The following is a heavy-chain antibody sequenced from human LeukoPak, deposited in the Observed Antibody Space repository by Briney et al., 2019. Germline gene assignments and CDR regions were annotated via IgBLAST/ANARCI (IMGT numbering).Heavy chain of an antibody. V-gene: IGHV3-48*01. CDR2: ISDSSATI. D-gene: IGHD6-13*01. CDR3: ARYGSSWAFDY. J-gene: IGHJ4*02. CDR1: GFTFSSSN. Sequence: GGSLRLSCAASGFTFSSSNMNWVRQAPGKGLEWVSYISDSSATIYYTDSVKGRLTISRDNAKNSLYLQMNSLRAEDTAVYYCARYGSSWAFDYWGQGTLVTVSS.